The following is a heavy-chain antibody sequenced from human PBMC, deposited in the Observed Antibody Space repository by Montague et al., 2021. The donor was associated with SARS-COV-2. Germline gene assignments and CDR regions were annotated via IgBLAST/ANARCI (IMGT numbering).Heavy chain of an antibody. CDR1: GDSISNHY. V-gene: IGHV4-59*11. CDR2: ISDRRNT. CDR3: ARFAYRLLFIASYYGMDV. Sequence: SETLSLTCSVSGDSISNHYWSWIRQPPGKGLEWIGYISDRRNTKYNTSLKSPVTISADTPKNQFSLKLSSVTAADTAVYYCARFAYRLLFIASYYGMDVWGQGTTVTVSS. D-gene: IGHD2-2*01. J-gene: IGHJ6*02.